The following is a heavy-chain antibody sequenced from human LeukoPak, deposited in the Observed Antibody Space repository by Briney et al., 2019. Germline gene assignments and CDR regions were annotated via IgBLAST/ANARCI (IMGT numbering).Heavy chain of an antibody. CDR2: ISSGGSTR. CDR1: GLTFSSFE. D-gene: IGHD2-15*01. V-gene: IGHV3-48*03. CDR3: AREGGWTFDY. Sequence: GGSLRLSCAASGLTFSSFEMNWVRQAPGKGLEWVSYISSGGSTRYYADSVKGRFTISRDSAKNSLYLQMNSLRAEDTAVYYCAREGGWTFDYWGQGTLVTVSS. J-gene: IGHJ4*02.